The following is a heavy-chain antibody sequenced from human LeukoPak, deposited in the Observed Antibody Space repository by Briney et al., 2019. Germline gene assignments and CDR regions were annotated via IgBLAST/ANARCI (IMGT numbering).Heavy chain of an antibody. CDR1: GYTFTGYY. CDR3: ARDASATVTGYYYYYGMDV. D-gene: IGHD4-17*01. Sequence: GASVKVACKASGYTFTGYYMHWVRQAPGQGLEWMGWINPNSGGTNYAQKFQGRVTMTRDTSISTAYMELSRLISDDTAVYYCARDASATVTGYYYYYGMDVWGQGTTVTVSS. V-gene: IGHV1-2*02. J-gene: IGHJ6*02. CDR2: INPNSGGT.